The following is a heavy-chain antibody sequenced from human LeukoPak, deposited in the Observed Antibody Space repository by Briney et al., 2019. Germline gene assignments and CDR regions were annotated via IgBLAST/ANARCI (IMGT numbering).Heavy chain of an antibody. CDR3: ARDLRAKY. CDR2: VHHSGRT. D-gene: IGHD4/OR15-4a*01. V-gene: IGHV4-59*01. Sequence: SETLSLTCTVSGGSIRSYYWSWIKQPPGKGLEWIGYVHHSGRTNSNPSLGSPFTMSVGTSTSQLSLNLTSVTTADTAVYFCARDLRAKYWGQGTLVFVSS. CDR1: GGSIRSYY. J-gene: IGHJ1*01.